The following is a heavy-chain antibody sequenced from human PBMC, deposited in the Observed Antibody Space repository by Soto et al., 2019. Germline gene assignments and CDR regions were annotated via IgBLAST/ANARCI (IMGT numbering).Heavy chain of an antibody. J-gene: IGHJ3*01. CDR3: ATWHEREHAYDV. D-gene: IGHD1-1*01. V-gene: IGHV3-53*01. CDR2: LYDVDGS. Sequence: DVQLVESGGGLIQPGESLRLSCAAFGHTISGKKYVAWVRQAPGKGLEWVSGLYDVDGSFYADSVRGRFTTSSDSSKTTVYLQMNDLRPDDTAVYYCATWHEREHAYDVWGQGTTVTVSS. CDR1: GHTISGKKY.